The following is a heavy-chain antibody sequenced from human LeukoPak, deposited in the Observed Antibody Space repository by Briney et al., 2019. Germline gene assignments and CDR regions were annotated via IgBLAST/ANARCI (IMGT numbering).Heavy chain of an antibody. CDR2: ISYDGSNK. CDR3: ASDYYDSSGYSEPYDF. Sequence: GGSLRLSCAASGFTFSSYAMHWVRQAPGKGLEWVAVISYDGSNKYYADSVKGRFIISRDNSKNTLYLQMNSLRAEDTAVYYCASDYYDSSGYSEPYDFWGQGTLVTVSS. V-gene: IGHV3-30-3*01. CDR1: GFTFSSYA. D-gene: IGHD3-22*01. J-gene: IGHJ4*02.